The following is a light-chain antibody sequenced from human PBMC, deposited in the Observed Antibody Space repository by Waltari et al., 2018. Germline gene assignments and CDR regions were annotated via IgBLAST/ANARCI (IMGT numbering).Light chain of an antibody. CDR3: MQGTHWPWT. Sequence: DVVMPQSPLSLPVTLGQPASISCSPTQSLVHSDGNTYLNWFHQRPGQSPRRLIYKVSNRDSGVPDRFSGSGSGTDFTLKISRVEAEDVGVYYCMQGTHWPWTFGQGTKVEIK. CDR1: QSLVHSDGNTY. J-gene: IGKJ1*01. CDR2: KVS. V-gene: IGKV2-30*02.